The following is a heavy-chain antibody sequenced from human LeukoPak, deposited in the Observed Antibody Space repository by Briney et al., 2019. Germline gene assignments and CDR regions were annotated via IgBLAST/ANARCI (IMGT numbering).Heavy chain of an antibody. D-gene: IGHD3-3*01. J-gene: IGHJ4*02. CDR1: GGSISSYY. CDR2: IYYSGST. Sequence: SETLSLTCTVSGGSISSYYWSWIRQPPGEGLEWIGYIYYSGSTNYNPSLKSRVTISVDTSKNQFSLKLSSVTAADTAVYYCARLIGTYDFWSGYYKQGYYFDYWGQGTLVTVSS. V-gene: IGHV4-59*08. CDR3: ARLIGTYDFWSGYYKQGYYFDY.